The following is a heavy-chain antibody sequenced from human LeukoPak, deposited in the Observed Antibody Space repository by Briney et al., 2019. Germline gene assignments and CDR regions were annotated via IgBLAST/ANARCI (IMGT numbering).Heavy chain of an antibody. CDR3: ARVNSIAVAGENWFDP. CDR1: GYTFTSYY. J-gene: IGHJ5*02. D-gene: IGHD6-19*01. CDR2: INPSGGST. V-gene: IGHV1-46*01. Sequence: ASVKVSCKASGYTFTSYYMHWVRQAPGQGLEWMGIINPSGGSTSYAQKLQGRVTMTTDTSTSTAYMELRSLRSDDTAVYYCARVNSIAVAGENWFDPWGQGTLVTVSS.